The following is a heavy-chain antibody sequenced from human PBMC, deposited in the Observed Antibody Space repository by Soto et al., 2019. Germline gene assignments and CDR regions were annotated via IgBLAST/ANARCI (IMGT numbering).Heavy chain of an antibody. CDR2: ISYDGSNK. J-gene: IGHJ3*02. V-gene: IGHV3-30-3*01. D-gene: IGHD4-17*01. Sequence: QVQLVESGGGVVQPGRSLRLSCAASGFTFSSYAMHWVRQAPGKGLEWVAVISYDGSNKYYADSVKGRFTISRDNSKNTLYLQMNSLRAEDTAVYYCARVSAYLDYGDYESAFDIWGQGTMVTVSS. CDR1: GFTFSSYA. CDR3: ARVSAYLDYGDYESAFDI.